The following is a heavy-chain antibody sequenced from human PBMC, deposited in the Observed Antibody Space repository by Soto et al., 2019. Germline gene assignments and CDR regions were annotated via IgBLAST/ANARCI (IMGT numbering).Heavy chain of an antibody. J-gene: IGHJ4*02. CDR3: AHCPRLTMYDY. Sequence: QITLKESGPTLVKPTQTLTLTCTFSGFSLSTNGVGVGWIRQPPGKALEWLALIYWDDDKRYSPSLKSRLTITKDTSKNRVVLTMTNMDPVDTATCYCAHCPRLTMYDYWGPGTLVTVSS. CDR1: GFSLSTNGVG. CDR2: IYWDDDK. V-gene: IGHV2-5*02. D-gene: IGHD3-10*02.